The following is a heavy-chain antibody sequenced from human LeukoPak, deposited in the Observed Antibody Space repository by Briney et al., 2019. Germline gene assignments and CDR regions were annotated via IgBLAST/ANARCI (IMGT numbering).Heavy chain of an antibody. CDR2: ISRGSGLM. CDR3: VRDPDLMLAVGTDY. Sequence: GRSLRLSCVASGFTVSSYSVNWVRQPPGKGLEWVSSISRGSGLMYYADSVKGRFTVSRDNAKNSLFLQMNSLRAEDTAVYYCVRDPDLMLAVGTDYWGQGTLVTVSS. CDR1: GFTVSSYS. V-gene: IGHV3-21*01. J-gene: IGHJ4*02. D-gene: IGHD6-19*01.